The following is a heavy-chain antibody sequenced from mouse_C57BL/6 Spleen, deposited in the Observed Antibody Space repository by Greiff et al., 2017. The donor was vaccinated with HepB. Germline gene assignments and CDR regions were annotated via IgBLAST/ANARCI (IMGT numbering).Heavy chain of an antibody. J-gene: IGHJ1*03. CDR3: ARRLIYYGSSWYFDV. CDR1: GYTFTDYN. V-gene: IGHV1-18*01. CDR2: INPNNGGT. Sequence: EVQLVESGPELVKPGASVKIPCKASGYTFTDYNMDWVKQSHGKSLEWIGDINPNNGGTIYNQKFKGKATLTVDKSSSTAYMELRSLTSEDTAVYYCARRLIYYGSSWYFDVWGTGTTVTVSS. D-gene: IGHD1-1*01.